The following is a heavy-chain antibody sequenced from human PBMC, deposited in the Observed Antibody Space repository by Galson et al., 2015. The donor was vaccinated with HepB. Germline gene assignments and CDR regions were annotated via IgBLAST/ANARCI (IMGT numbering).Heavy chain of an antibody. Sequence: LRLSCAVSGFTFNRYGMHWVRQAPGKGLEWVALISYDGSGEYYADSVKGRFIISRDNSKNTLYLQMNSLRAEDTAVYYCAKRAQYSSTWGRTRFSSYFDMDVWGQGTTVTVSS. J-gene: IGHJ6*02. CDR3: AKRAQYSSTWGRTRFSSYFDMDV. D-gene: IGHD6-13*01. V-gene: IGHV3-30*18. CDR1: GFTFNRYG. CDR2: ISYDGSGE.